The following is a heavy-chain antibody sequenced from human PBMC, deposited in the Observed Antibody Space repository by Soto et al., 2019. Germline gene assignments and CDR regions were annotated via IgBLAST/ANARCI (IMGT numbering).Heavy chain of an antibody. V-gene: IGHV1-69*13. D-gene: IGHD6-6*01. CDR1: GGTFSSYA. CDR2: IIPIFGTA. Sequence: ASVKVSCKASGGTFSSYAISWVRQAPGQGLEWVGGIIPIFGTANYAQKFQGRVTITADESTSTAYMELSSPRSEDTAVYYCGYSSSSNYYYYYGMDVWGQGTKVTVSS. J-gene: IGHJ6*02. CDR3: GYSSSSNYYYYYGMDV.